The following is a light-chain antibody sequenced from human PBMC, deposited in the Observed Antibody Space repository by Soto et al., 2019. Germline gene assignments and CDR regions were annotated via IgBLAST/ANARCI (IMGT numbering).Light chain of an antibody. V-gene: IGKV1-39*01. CDR3: QQSYIIPLT. CDR1: QSITTY. J-gene: IGKJ4*01. Sequence: DIQMTQSPSSLSASVGDRFTITCRASQSITTYLNWYQQKPGKAPKLLIFGATALQSGVPSRFSGSGSGTDFTLTISSLQPEDFAIYHCQQSYIIPLTFGGGTKVDI. CDR2: GAT.